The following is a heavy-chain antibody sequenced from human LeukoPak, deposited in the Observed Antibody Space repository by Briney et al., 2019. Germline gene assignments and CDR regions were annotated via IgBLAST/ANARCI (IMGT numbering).Heavy chain of an antibody. CDR3: ARSLSSGWFPFNYFDY. D-gene: IGHD6-19*01. J-gene: IGHJ4*02. Sequence: SETLSLTCTVSGESMIYHYWSWIRQSAGKGLEWIGRIYTSGSTNYNPSLKSRVTMSVDTSKSQFSLELTTATAADTAIYYCARSLSSGWFPFNYFDYWSQGTLVTVSS. CDR1: GESMIYHY. CDR2: IYTSGST. V-gene: IGHV4-4*07.